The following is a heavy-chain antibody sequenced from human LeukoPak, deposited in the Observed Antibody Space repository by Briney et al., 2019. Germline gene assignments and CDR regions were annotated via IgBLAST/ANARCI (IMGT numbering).Heavy chain of an antibody. D-gene: IGHD3-22*01. V-gene: IGHV3-48*03. CDR2: ISSSGSTI. CDR1: GFTFSSYE. J-gene: IGHJ4*02. CDR3: ARDLTYYYDSIGYN. Sequence: PGGSLRLSCAASGFTFSSYEMNWVRQAPGKGLEWVSYISSSGSTIYYADSVKGRFTISRDNAKNSLYLQMNSLRAEDTAVYYCARDLTYYYDSIGYNWGQGTLVTVSS.